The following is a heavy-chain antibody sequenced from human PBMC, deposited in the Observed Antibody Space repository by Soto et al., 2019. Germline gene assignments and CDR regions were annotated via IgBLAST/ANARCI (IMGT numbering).Heavy chain of an antibody. Sequence: EVQLLESGGDLVQPGGSLSLSCAASGFTFSHYDMSWVRQAPGKGLEWVSSVSSSGSSTYYADSVKGRFTISRDNSKNTLYLQMSSLGAADTAVYHCARRDCGSGRNCEFGAPAFAYWGQGNLVTVTS. CDR1: GFTFSHYD. V-gene: IGHV3-23*01. CDR3: ARRDCGSGRNCEFGAPAFAY. D-gene: IGHD2-21*01. J-gene: IGHJ4*02. CDR2: VSSSGSST.